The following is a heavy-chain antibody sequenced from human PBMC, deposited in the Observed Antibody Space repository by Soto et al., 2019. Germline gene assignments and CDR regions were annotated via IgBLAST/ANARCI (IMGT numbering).Heavy chain of an antibody. CDR1: GGTFSSYA. CDR3: ARDQMGATDPYYGMDV. Sequence: SVKVSCKASGGTFSSYAISWVRQAPGQGLEWMGGIIPIFGTANYAQKFQGRVTITADESTSTAYMELSSLRSEDTAVYYCARDQMGATDPYYGMDVWGQGTTVTVSS. J-gene: IGHJ6*02. D-gene: IGHD1-26*01. CDR2: IIPIFGTA. V-gene: IGHV1-69*13.